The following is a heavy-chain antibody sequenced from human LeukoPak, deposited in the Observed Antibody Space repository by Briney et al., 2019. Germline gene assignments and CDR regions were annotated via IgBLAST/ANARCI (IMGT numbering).Heavy chain of an antibody. CDR2: ISPYNDNT. V-gene: IGHV1-18*01. D-gene: IGHD2-15*01. CDR1: GYIFISYG. Sequence: ASVKVSCKASGYIFISYGFSWVRQAPGQGLEWMGWISPYNDNTNYAQNLQGRVTMTTDTSTRTTYMELRSLRSDDTAVYYCARDRGSCSGGSCYFDYWGQGTLVTVSS. CDR3: ARDRGSCSGGSCYFDY. J-gene: IGHJ4*02.